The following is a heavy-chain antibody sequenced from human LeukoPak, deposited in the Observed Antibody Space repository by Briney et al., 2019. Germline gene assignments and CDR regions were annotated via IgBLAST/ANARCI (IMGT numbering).Heavy chain of an antibody. CDR2: FKSKSDGGTT. D-gene: IGHD3-10*01. Sequence: GGSLGLSCAASGFTFSNAWMTWVRQVPGKGLEWVGRFKSKSDGGTTDYAAPVKGRFTISRDDSKNVVNLQMNSLKTEDTAVYYCTHTPVNYYGSGDWGQETLVTVSS. J-gene: IGHJ4*02. V-gene: IGHV3-15*01. CDR1: GFTFSNAW. CDR3: THTPVNYYGSGD.